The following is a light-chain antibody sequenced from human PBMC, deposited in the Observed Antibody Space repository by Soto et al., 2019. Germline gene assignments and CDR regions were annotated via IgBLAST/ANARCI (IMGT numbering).Light chain of an antibody. CDR2: DAY. Sequence: EVVLTQSPVTLSLSPGERATLSCRASQSFRGLLAWYQQKPGQAPRLLIYDAYNRATGIPPRFSGSGSGTDFTLTIRSREPEDSAVYYCQQRHMWPITFGQGTRLEIK. J-gene: IGKJ5*01. CDR1: QSFRGL. CDR3: QQRHMWPIT. V-gene: IGKV3-11*01.